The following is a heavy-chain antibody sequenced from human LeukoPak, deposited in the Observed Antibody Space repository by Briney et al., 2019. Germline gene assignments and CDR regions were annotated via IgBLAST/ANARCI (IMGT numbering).Heavy chain of an antibody. CDR1: GYTFTGYY. D-gene: IGHD2-15*01. J-gene: IGHJ6*02. CDR2: INPKSGDT. Sequence: ASVKVSRKASGYTFTGYYIHWVRQAPGQGLEWMGWINPKSGDTNYAQNFQGRVTMTTDTSISTAYMEISSLRSDDTAVFYCAADRKELLHTYYYYYGMDVWGQGTTVTVSS. V-gene: IGHV1-2*02. CDR3: AADRKELLHTYYYYYGMDV.